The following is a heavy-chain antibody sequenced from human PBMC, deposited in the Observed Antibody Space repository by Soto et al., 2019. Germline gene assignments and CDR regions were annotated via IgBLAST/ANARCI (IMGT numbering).Heavy chain of an antibody. J-gene: IGHJ6*02. D-gene: IGHD2-15*01. CDR1: DLTSTNPG. CDR2: IKTKGEGEAT. CDR3: TTGSVEGV. Sequence: EVQLVESGGAWVKPGGPLGLSCAASDLTSTNPGLNWVRQAPGKGLEWVAVIKTKGEGEATDYAAPLKGRFTISRDDSKNTLFLQMNSLKTEDTAVYYCTTGSVEGVWGQGATVTVSS. V-gene: IGHV3-15*07.